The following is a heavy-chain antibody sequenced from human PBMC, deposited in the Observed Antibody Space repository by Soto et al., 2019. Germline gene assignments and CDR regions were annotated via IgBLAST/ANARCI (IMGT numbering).Heavy chain of an antibody. V-gene: IGHV3-23*01. D-gene: IGHD4-17*01. J-gene: IGHJ5*02. CDR1: GFTFSNYG. CDR3: AKGGTVYGGNSPDWFDP. Sequence: EVQLLESGGGLVQPGGSLRLSCAASGFTFSNYGMSWVRQAPGKGLEWVSAISGSGGNIYYADSVRGRFTISRDNSKNTLYLQMNSLRAEDTAVYYCAKGGTVYGGNSPDWFDPWGQGTLVTVSS. CDR2: ISGSGGNI.